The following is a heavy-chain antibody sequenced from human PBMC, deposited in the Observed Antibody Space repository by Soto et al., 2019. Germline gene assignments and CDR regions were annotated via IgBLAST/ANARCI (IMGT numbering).Heavy chain of an antibody. V-gene: IGHV3-11*01. CDR1: GFSLSDYY. J-gene: IGHJ4*02. Sequence: QVQLVESGGGLVKPRGSLRLSCAVSGFSLSDYYISWIRQAPGEGLEWVSYISSSGTGVHYADSVKGRFTISKDNANNSLYLQMNSLRAEDTAVYYCARVRGDSSGSYYFVHWGQGALVTVSS. CDR2: ISSSGTGV. CDR3: ARVRGDSSGSYYFVH. D-gene: IGHD3-22*01.